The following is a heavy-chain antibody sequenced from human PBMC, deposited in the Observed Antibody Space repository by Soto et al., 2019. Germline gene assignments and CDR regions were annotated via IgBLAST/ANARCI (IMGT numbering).Heavy chain of an antibody. CDR3: ARSGGSAYPFDP. CDR1: GGSISSGAYY. Sequence: QVQLQESGPGLVKPSQTLSLTCTVSGGSISSGAYYWSWIRQHPGKGLEWIGYIYYSGNSYYNPSLKGGVTIAVDTSKNRFSLKLSSVTAADTAVYFCARSGGSAYPFDPWGQGTLVTVSS. D-gene: IGHD3-22*01. CDR2: IYYSGNS. J-gene: IGHJ5*02. V-gene: IGHV4-31*03.